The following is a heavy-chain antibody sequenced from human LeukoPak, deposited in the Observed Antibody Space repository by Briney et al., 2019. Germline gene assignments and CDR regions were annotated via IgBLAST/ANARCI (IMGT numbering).Heavy chain of an antibody. J-gene: IGHJ4*02. CDR3: ARDAFTLLELPYYFDY. V-gene: IGHV3-48*03. D-gene: IGHD1-7*01. CDR2: ISSSGSTI. CDR1: GFTFSSYE. Sequence: QPGGSLRLSCAASGFTFSSYEMNWVRQAPGKGLEWVSYISSSGSTIYYADSVKGRFTISRDNAKNSLYLQMNSLRAEDTAVYYCARDAFTLLELPYYFDYWGQGTLVTVSS.